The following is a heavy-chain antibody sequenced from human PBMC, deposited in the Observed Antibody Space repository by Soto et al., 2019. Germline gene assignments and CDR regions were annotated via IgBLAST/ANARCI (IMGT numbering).Heavy chain of an antibody. J-gene: IGHJ4*02. Sequence: HPGGSLRLSCTASGFTFGDYAMSWFRQAPGKGLEWVGFIRSKAYGGTTEYAASVKGRFTISRDDSKSIAYLQMNSLKTEDTAVYYCTSRNGIAVAGTYYWGQGTLVTVSS. D-gene: IGHD6-19*01. CDR2: IRSKAYGGTT. V-gene: IGHV3-49*03. CDR1: GFTFGDYA. CDR3: TSRNGIAVAGTYY.